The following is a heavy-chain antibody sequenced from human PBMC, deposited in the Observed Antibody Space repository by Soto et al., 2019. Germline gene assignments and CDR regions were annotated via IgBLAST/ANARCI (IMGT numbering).Heavy chain of an antibody. J-gene: IGHJ4*02. D-gene: IGHD6-13*01. V-gene: IGHV3-21*01. CDR1: GFTFSSYS. CDR3: ARAHSSSWSKYFDY. Sequence: SLRLSCAASGFTFSSYSMNWVRQAPGKGLEWVSSISSSSSYIYYADSVKGRFTISRDNAKNSLYLQMNSLRAEDTAVYYCARAHSSSWSKYFDYWGQGTLVTVSS. CDR2: ISSSSSYI.